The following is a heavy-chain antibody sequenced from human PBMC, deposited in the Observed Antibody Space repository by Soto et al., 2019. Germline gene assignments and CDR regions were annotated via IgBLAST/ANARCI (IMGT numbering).Heavy chain of an antibody. D-gene: IGHD4-17*01. CDR1: GFTFSDYY. CDR3: ARAAPKYTVTPIFFDY. J-gene: IGHJ4*02. V-gene: IGHV3-11*01. Sequence: GGSLRLSCAASGFTFSDYYMSWIRQAPGKGLEWVSYISSSGSTIYYADSVKGRFTISRDNAKNSLYLQMNSLRAEDTAVYYCARAAPKYTVTPIFFDYRGQGSSVIVSS. CDR2: ISSSGSTI.